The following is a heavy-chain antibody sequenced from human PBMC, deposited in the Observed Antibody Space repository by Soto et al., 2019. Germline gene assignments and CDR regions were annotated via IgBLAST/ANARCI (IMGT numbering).Heavy chain of an antibody. D-gene: IGHD5-18*01. J-gene: IGHJ4*02. CDR2: ISGSGGST. CDR1: GFTFSSYA. V-gene: IGHV3-23*01. Sequence: EVQLLESGGGLVQPGGSLRLSCAASGFTFSSYAMSWVRQAPGKGLEWVSAISGSGGSTYYADSVKGRFTISRDNYKNTLYLQKNSLRAEDTAVYYCAKDRGQLWFRVTVDYWGQGTLVTVSS. CDR3: AKDRGQLWFRVTVDY.